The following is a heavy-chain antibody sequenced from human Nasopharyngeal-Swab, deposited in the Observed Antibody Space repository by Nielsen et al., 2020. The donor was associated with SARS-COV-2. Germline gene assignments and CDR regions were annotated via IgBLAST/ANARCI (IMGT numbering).Heavy chain of an antibody. V-gene: IGHV3-21*01. CDR3: AADSGSYFGYYYYGMDV. J-gene: IGHJ6*02. D-gene: IGHD1-26*01. CDR2: ISSSSSYI. CDR1: GFTFSRYS. Sequence: GESLKISCAASGFTFSRYSMNWVRQAPGKGLEWVSSISSSSSYIYYADSVKGRFTISRDNAKNSLYLQMNSLRAEDTAVYYCAADSGSYFGYYYYGMDVWGQGTTVTVSS.